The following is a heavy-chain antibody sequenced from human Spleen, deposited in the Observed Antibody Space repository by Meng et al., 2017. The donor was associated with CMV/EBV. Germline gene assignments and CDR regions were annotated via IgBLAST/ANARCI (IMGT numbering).Heavy chain of an antibody. Sequence: GGSLRLSCAASGFTFSSYAMSWVRQAPGKGLEWVSAISGSGGSTYYADSVKGRFTISRDNSKNTQYLQMNSLRAEDTAVYYCAKDGLDIVVVPAWGGMDVWGQGTTVTVSS. CDR1: GFTFSSYA. CDR2: ISGSGGST. D-gene: IGHD2-2*03. J-gene: IGHJ6*02. V-gene: IGHV3-23*01. CDR3: AKDGLDIVVVPAWGGMDV.